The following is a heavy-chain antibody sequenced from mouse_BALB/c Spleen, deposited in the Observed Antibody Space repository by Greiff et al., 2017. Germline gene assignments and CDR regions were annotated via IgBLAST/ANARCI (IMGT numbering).Heavy chain of an antibody. CDR3: ARASYGNYLAY. CDR1: GYAFTNYL. D-gene: IGHD2-10*02. CDR2: INPGSGGT. Sequence: QVQLQQSGAELVRPGTSVKVSCKASGYAFTNYLIEWVKQRPGQGLEWIGVINPGSGGTNYNEKFKGKATLTADKSSSTAYMQLSSLTSDDSAVYFCARASYGNYLAYWGQGTLVTVSA. J-gene: IGHJ3*01. V-gene: IGHV1-54*03.